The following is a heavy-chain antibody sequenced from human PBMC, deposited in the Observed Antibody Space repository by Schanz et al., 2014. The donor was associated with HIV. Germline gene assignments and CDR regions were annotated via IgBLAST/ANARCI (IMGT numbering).Heavy chain of an antibody. D-gene: IGHD3-9*01. CDR2: INTRTGDT. J-gene: IGHJ4*02. V-gene: IGHV1-2*02. Sequence: QVQLVQSGAEVKKPGASVKVSCKSSGYTFSDYYMHWLRQAPGQGLEWMGWINTRTGDTIYAERLQGRVTLTRDTSINTAYMTLSRLGSDDTAVYFCAKGLQKFDWRSPFDYWGQGTQLTV. CDR3: AKGLQKFDWRSPFDY. CDR1: GYTFSDYY.